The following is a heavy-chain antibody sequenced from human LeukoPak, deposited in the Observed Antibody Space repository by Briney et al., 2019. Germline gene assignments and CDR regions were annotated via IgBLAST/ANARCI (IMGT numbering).Heavy chain of an antibody. V-gene: IGHV3-30*18. CDR2: MSYKGQST. CDR3: AKVQLERRDSLPHFDS. Sequence: GGSLRLSCAASGFTFSSYSMNWVRQAPGKGLEWVGVMSYKGQSTYYADPVKGRYNISRDNSQNMLYLQMNSLRVDDTSVYYCAKVQLERRDSLPHFDSWGQGTLVTVSS. CDR1: GFTFSSYS. D-gene: IGHD1-1*01. J-gene: IGHJ4*02.